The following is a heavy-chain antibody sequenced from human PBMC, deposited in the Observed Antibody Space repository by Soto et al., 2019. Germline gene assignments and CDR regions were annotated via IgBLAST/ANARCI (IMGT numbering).Heavy chain of an antibody. J-gene: IGHJ4*02. D-gene: IGHD6-6*01. CDR1: GFTFSSYA. CDR2: ISGSGGST. CDR3: AKDSPPTCCSSSSGRKGYFDY. Sequence: EVQLLESGGGLVQPGGSLRLSCAASGFTFSSYAMSWVRQAPGKGLEWVSAISGSGGSTYYADSVKGRFTISRDNSKNTLYLQMNSLRDEDTAVYYCAKDSPPTCCSSSSGRKGYFDYWCQGTLVTVSS. V-gene: IGHV3-23*01.